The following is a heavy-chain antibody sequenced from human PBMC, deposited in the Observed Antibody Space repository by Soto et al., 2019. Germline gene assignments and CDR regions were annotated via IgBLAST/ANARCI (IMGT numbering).Heavy chain of an antibody. Sequence: SVKVSCKASGGTFSSYAISWVRQAPGQGLEWMGGIIPIFGTANYAQKFQGRVTITADESTSTAYMELSSLRSEDTAVYYCAIANTAREKNWFDPWGQGTLVTVSS. CDR3: AIANTAREKNWFDP. CDR1: GGTFSSYA. CDR2: IIPIFGTA. V-gene: IGHV1-69*13. D-gene: IGHD5-18*01. J-gene: IGHJ5*02.